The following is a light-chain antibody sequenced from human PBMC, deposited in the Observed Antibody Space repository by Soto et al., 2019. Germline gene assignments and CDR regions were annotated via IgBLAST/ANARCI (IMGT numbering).Light chain of an antibody. CDR1: STDVGGYNY. V-gene: IGLV2-14*01. CDR2: HVS. Sequence: QSALNQPASVSGSPGQSITISCTGTSTDVGGYNYVSGYQQHPGKAAQLMIYHVSNRPSGVSNRFSGSKSGNTASLTISGLQAEDEADYYCSSYTISSTRYVFGTGTKLTVL. J-gene: IGLJ1*01. CDR3: SSYTISSTRYV.